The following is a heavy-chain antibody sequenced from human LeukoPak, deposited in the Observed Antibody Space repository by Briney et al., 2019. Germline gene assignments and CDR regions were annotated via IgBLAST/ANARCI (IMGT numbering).Heavy chain of an antibody. CDR3: ARQTYPGSSGDWVFDY. V-gene: IGHV4-39*01. CDR1: GGSISTSSFY. J-gene: IGHJ4*02. D-gene: IGHD2-21*02. Sequence: PETLSLTCSVSGGSISTSSFYWVWIRQPPGKGLEWIGSLYYSGNTYYKSSLKSRVTISADTSKNQFSLKLSSVTAADTAMYYCARQTYPGSSGDWVFDYWGQGTLVTVSS. CDR2: LYYSGNT.